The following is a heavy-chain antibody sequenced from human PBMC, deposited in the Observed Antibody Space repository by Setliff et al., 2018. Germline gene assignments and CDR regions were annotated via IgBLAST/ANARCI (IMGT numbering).Heavy chain of an antibody. Sequence: SETLSLTCTVSGGSISSSGYYWGWIRQPPGKGLEWIGSIYYSGSTYYNPSLKSRVTISVDTSKNQFSLKLSSVTAADTAVYYCARGLPYYDILTGYYRTPPDYWGQGTLVTVS. V-gene: IGHV4-39*07. J-gene: IGHJ4*02. CDR3: ARGLPYYDILTGYYRTPPDY. CDR2: IYYSGST. CDR1: GGSISSSGYY. D-gene: IGHD3-9*01.